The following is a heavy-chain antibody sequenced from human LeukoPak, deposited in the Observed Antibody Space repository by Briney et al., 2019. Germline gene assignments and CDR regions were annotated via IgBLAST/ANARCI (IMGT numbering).Heavy chain of an antibody. CDR2: IYSSGTT. CDR3: ARHLGHSEYPLDC. CDR1: GGSISGYY. V-gene: IGHV4-59*08. Sequence: PSETLSLTCTVSGGSISGYYWSWVRQSPEKGLEWIAYIYSSGTTNYNPSLKSRVTISVDTSQNQFSLKVNSVTAADTAVYYCARHLGHSEYPLDCLGQGTLVTVSS. J-gene: IGHJ4*02. D-gene: IGHD2-2*02.